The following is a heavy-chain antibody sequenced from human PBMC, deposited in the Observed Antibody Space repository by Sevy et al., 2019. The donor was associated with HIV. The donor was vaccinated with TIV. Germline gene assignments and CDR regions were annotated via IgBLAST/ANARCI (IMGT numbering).Heavy chain of an antibody. CDR1: GGSFSDYY. V-gene: IGHV4-34*01. J-gene: IGHJ5*02. D-gene: IGHD6-13*01. CDR2: ISHIGST. Sequence: SETLSLTCAVYGGSFSDYYWSWIHQPPGGGLEWIGEISHIGSTNYNPSLKSRVTMSLDTSTNQFSLKLKSMTAADTAVYYCARSVASVLPGPVGLFFRVYSNWFGPWGQGTLVTVSS. CDR3: ARSVASVLPGPVGLFFRVYSNWFGP.